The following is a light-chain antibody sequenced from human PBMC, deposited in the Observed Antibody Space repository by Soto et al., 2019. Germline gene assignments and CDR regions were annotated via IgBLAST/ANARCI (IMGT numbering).Light chain of an antibody. CDR2: KAS. CDR1: QSISSW. J-gene: IGKJ1*01. Sequence: DIQRTQSPSTLSASVGDRVTITCRAIQSISSWLAWYQQKPGKAPKLLXYKASSLESGVPSRFRGSGSGTDFTLTISSLQAEDVAVYYCQQYLGIPRTFGQGTKVDIK. CDR3: QQYLGIPRT. V-gene: IGKV1-5*03.